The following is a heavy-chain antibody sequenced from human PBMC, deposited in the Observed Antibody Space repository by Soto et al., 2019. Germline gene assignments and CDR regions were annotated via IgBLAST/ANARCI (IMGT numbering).Heavy chain of an antibody. Sequence: QVQLQASGPGLVKPSQPLSLTCPVSGGSISSGGYYWSWIRQHPGKGLEWIGYIYYRGSTYYNPSLMSRVTISVDTSKHQFSLKLSSVTAADTAVYYCASRLRDCSGGSCYSGFAYWGQGTLVTVSS. J-gene: IGHJ4*02. V-gene: IGHV4-31*03. D-gene: IGHD2-15*01. CDR1: GGSISSGGYY. CDR2: IYYRGST. CDR3: ASRLRDCSGGSCYSGFAY.